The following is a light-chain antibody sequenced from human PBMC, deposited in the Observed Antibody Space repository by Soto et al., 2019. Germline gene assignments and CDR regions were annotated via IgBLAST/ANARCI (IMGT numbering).Light chain of an antibody. CDR1: SSDVGSYNL. Sequence: QSVLTQPASASGSPGQSITISCTGTSSDVGSYNLVSWYQQYPGTAPKLMIYEDSKRPSGVSNRFSGSKSGNTASLTISGLQTEDEADYYCCSYAGSSTYVFGTGTKLTVL. CDR2: EDS. J-gene: IGLJ1*01. CDR3: CSYAGSSTYV. V-gene: IGLV2-23*01.